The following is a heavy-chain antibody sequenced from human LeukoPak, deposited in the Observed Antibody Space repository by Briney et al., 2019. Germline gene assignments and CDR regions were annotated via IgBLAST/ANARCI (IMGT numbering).Heavy chain of an antibody. CDR3: ARRPVVTMIVVVPYSFDY. J-gene: IGHJ4*02. CDR1: GYTFTSHD. Sequence: ASVKVSFKASGYTFTSHDINWVRQATGQGLEWMGWMNPNSGNTGYAQKFQGRVTITRNTSISTAYMELSSLRSEDTAVYYCARRPVVTMIVVVPYSFDYWGQGTLVTVSS. D-gene: IGHD3-22*01. V-gene: IGHV1-8*03. CDR2: MNPNSGNT.